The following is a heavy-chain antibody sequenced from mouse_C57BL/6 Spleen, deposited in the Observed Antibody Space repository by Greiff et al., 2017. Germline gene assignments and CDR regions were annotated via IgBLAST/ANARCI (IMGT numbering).Heavy chain of an antibody. CDR2: INPSDGGT. CDR3: ARWDYPEYYAMDY. Sequence: QVQLQQPGTELVKPGASVKLSCKASGYTFTSYWMHWVKQRPRQGLEWIGNINPSDGGTNYNEKFKSKATLTVDKSSSTAYMQLSSLTSEDSAVFYCARWDYPEYYAMDYRGQGNSVTGSS. D-gene: IGHD2-4*01. V-gene: IGHV1-53*01. J-gene: IGHJ4*01. CDR1: GYTFTSYW.